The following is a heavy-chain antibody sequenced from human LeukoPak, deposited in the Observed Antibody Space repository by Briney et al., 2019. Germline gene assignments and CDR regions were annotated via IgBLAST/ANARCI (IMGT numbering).Heavy chain of an antibody. D-gene: IGHD3-9*01. CDR3: ARGTDVLRYFGWSGHPYYFDY. J-gene: IGHJ4*02. CDR2: IYYGGST. CDR1: GGSISSYY. V-gene: IGHV4-59*01. Sequence: TPSESLSLTCTVSGGSISSYYSSWIRQPPGKGLEWIGYIYYGGSTTYNPSLKSRVTISVDASKNQFSLKLSSVTAADTAVYYCARGTDVLRYFGWSGHPYYFDYWGQGTLVTVSS.